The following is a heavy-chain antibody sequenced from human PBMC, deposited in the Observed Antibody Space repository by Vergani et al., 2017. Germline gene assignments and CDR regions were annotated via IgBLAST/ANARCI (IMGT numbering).Heavy chain of an antibody. CDR3: ARDRIVGATWGQTRHYGMDV. Sequence: QVQLVQSGAEVKKPGASVKVSCKASGYTFTGYYMHWVRQAPGQGLEWMGWINPNSGGTNYAQKFQGRVTMTRDTSISTAYMELSRLRSDDTAVYYCARDRIVGATWGQTRHYGMDVWGQGTTVTVSS. J-gene: IGHJ6*02. D-gene: IGHD1-26*01. CDR2: INPNSGGT. CDR1: GYTFTGYY. V-gene: IGHV1-2*02.